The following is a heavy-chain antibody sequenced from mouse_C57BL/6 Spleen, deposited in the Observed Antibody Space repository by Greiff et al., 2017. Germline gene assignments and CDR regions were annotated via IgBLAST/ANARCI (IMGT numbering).Heavy chain of an antibody. D-gene: IGHD1-1*01. V-gene: IGHV1-82*01. CDR1: GYAFSSSW. Sequence: QVQLQQSGPELVKPGASVKISCKASGYAFSSSWMNWVKQRPGKGLEWIGRIYPGDGDTNYKGKFKGKATLTADKSSSTAYMQLSSLTSEDSAVYFCARTTTVVPFAYWGQGTLVTVSA. CDR3: ARTTTVVPFAY. J-gene: IGHJ3*01. CDR2: IYPGDGDT.